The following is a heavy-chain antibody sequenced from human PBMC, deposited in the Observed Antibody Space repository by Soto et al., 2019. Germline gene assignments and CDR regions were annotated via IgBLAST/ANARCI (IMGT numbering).Heavy chain of an antibody. Sequence: GGSLRLSCAASGFTFSSYSMNWVRQAPGKGLEWVSSISSSSSYIYYADSVKGRFTISRDNAKNSLYLQMNSLRAEDTAVYYCVRKNVNNGFYDYWGQGTLVTVSS. V-gene: IGHV3-21*04. CDR1: GFTFSSYS. D-gene: IGHD2-8*01. CDR2: ISSSSSYI. J-gene: IGHJ4*02. CDR3: VRKNVNNGFYDY.